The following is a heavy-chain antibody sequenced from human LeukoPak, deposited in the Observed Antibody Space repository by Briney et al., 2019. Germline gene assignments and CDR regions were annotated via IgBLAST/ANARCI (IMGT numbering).Heavy chain of an antibody. CDR3: ARVSFHSGGPGP. D-gene: IGHD5-12*01. J-gene: IGHJ5*02. CDR1: GGSVSSAGYF. Sequence: SQTLSLTCTVSGGSVSSAGYFWSWIRQHPGKGLEWIGYIYYSGSTYYNPSLKSRLTISADTSTNQFSLNLSSVTAADTAVYYCARVSFHSGGPGPWGQGTLVTVSS. V-gene: IGHV4-31*03. CDR2: IYYSGST.